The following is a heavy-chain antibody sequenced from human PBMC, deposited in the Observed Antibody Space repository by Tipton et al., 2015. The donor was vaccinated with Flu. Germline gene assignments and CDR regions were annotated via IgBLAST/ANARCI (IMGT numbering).Heavy chain of an antibody. CDR3: AKAIDYGPSYYFDY. D-gene: IGHD4-17*01. CDR1: GFTFDAYA. Sequence: QLVQSGGGLVQPGRSLRLSCAASGFTFDAYATYWVRQAPGKGLERVSGISWNSVNIDYVDSVRGRFTISRDNAKNSLYLQMNSLRVEDTALYYCAKAIDYGPSYYFDYWGQGTLVTVSS. J-gene: IGHJ4*02. V-gene: IGHV3-9*01. CDR2: ISWNSVNI.